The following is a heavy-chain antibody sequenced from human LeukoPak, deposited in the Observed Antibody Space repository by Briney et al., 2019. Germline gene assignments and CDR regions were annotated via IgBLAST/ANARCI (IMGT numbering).Heavy chain of an antibody. CDR3: AKGSGWYV. V-gene: IGHV3-23*01. Sequence: GGSLRLSCAASGFTFSSSPMSWLRQAPGKGLEWVSDISGSGGSTDYADPVKGRFTISRDNSKNTLYLQMNSLRAEDTAGYYCAKGSGWYVWGQGTLVTVSS. CDR2: ISGSGGST. D-gene: IGHD6-19*01. CDR1: GFTFSSSP. J-gene: IGHJ4*02.